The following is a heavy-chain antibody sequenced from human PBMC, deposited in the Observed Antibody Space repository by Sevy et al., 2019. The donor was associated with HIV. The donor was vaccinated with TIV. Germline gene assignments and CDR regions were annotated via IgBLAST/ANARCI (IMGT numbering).Heavy chain of an antibody. CDR1: GDSVSSNSAA. V-gene: IGHV6-1*01. Sequence: SQTLSLTCAISGDSVSSNSAAWNWIRQSPSRGLEWLGRTYYRSKWYNDYAVSVKSRITINPDTSKNQFSLQLNSVTPEDTAVYYCARAPMIVVVITNWFDPWGQGTLVTVSS. J-gene: IGHJ5*02. D-gene: IGHD3-22*01. CDR2: TYYRSKWYN. CDR3: ARAPMIVVVITNWFDP.